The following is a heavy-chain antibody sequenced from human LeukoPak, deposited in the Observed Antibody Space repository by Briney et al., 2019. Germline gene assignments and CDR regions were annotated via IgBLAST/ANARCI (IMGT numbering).Heavy chain of an antibody. CDR3: ARVSVDQDPDYYYGMDV. CDR2: ISYDGSNK. Sequence: GGSLRLSCAAPGFTFSSYAMHWVRQALGKGLEWVGVISYDGSNKYYADSVKGRFTISRDNSKNTLYLQNNILRAEDTAVYYCARVSVDQDPDYYYGMDVCGNGATVT. CDR1: GFTFSSYA. V-gene: IGHV3-30*04. J-gene: IGHJ6*04. D-gene: IGHD2-15*01.